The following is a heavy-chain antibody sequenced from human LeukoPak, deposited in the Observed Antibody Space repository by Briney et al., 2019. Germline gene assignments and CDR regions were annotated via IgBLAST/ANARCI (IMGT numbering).Heavy chain of an antibody. CDR2: IYSGSRT. Sequence: GGSLRLSSAASGFTVSSNYMSWGRQAPGKGLEGVSVIYSGSRTYYADSAKDRFTISRDNSTNALYLQMNSLRAEDTAVYYCARDQGERFFDYWGQGTLVAVSS. CDR1: GFTVSSNY. CDR3: ARDQGERFFDY. V-gene: IGHV3-66*02. J-gene: IGHJ4*02.